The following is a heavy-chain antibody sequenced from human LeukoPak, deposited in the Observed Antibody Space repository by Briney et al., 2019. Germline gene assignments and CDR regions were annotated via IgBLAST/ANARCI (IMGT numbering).Heavy chain of an antibody. V-gene: IGHV3-30-3*01. CDR3: ARSRITIFGVVRLASYYYGMDV. CDR1: GFTFSSYA. J-gene: IGHJ6*02. CDR2: ISYDGSNK. Sequence: PGRSLRLSCAASGFTFSSYAMHWVRQAPGKGLEWVAVISYDGSNKYYADSVKGRFTISRDNSKNTLYLQMNSLRAEDTAVYYCARSRITIFGVVRLASYYYGMDVWGQGTTVTVSS. D-gene: IGHD3-3*01.